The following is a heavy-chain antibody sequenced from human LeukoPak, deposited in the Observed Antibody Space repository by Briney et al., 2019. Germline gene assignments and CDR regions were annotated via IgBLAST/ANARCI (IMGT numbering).Heavy chain of an antibody. Sequence: ASVKVSCKASGGTFNNRVISWVRQAPGQGLEWMGGIIPIVGTVKYAQRFQGRVTITADKSTSTAYMELSSLRSEDTAVYYCAAGVIGSDTALDTTGYNGMDVWAQGTTVTVSS. D-gene: IGHD5-18*01. CDR2: IIPIVGTV. CDR1: GGTFNNRV. V-gene: IGHV1-69*06. J-gene: IGHJ6*02. CDR3: AAGVIGSDTALDTTGYNGMDV.